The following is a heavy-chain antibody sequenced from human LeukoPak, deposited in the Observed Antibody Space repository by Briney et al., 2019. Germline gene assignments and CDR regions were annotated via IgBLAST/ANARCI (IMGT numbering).Heavy chain of an antibody. CDR3: ARGFAGNCSSTSCYWGEAFDY. Sequence: PSETLSLTCAVYGGSFSGYYWSWIRRPPGKGLEWTGEINHSGSTNYNPSLKSRVTISVDTSKNQFSLKLSSVTAADTAVYYCARGFAGNCSSTSCYWGEAFDYWGQGTLVTVSS. V-gene: IGHV4-34*01. CDR1: GGSFSGYY. J-gene: IGHJ4*02. CDR2: INHSGST. D-gene: IGHD2-2*01.